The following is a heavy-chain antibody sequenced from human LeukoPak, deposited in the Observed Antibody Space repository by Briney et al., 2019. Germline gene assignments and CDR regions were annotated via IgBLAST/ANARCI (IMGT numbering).Heavy chain of an antibody. CDR2: IIPIFGTA. CDR1: GYTFTSYG. V-gene: IGHV1-69*13. Sequence: SVKVSCKASGYTFTSYGISWVRQAPGQGLEWMGGIIPIFGTANYAQKFQGRVTITADESTSTAYMELSSLRSEDTAVYYCARDERRNDVPDDAFDIWGQGTMVTVSS. J-gene: IGHJ3*02. CDR3: ARDERRNDVPDDAFDI. D-gene: IGHD1-1*01.